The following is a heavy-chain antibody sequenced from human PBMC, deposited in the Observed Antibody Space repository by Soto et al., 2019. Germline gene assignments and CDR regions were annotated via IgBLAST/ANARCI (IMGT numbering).Heavy chain of an antibody. Sequence: GGSLRLSCAASGFTFSSYAMHWVRQAPGKGLEWVAVISYDGSNKYYADSVKGRFTISRDNSKNTLYLQMNSLRAEDTAVYYCARAGMYSSPMIGMYYFDYWGQGTLVTVSS. CDR1: GFTFSSYA. CDR2: ISYDGSNK. CDR3: ARAGMYSSPMIGMYYFDY. J-gene: IGHJ4*02. D-gene: IGHD6-13*01. V-gene: IGHV3-30-3*01.